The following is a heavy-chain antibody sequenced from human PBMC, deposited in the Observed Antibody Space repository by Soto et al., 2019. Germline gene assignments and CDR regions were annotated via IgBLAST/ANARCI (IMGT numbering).Heavy chain of an antibody. CDR2: ISYDGSNK. CDR3: AKDGPYLDY. D-gene: IGHD3-16*01. Sequence: GGSLRLSCAASGFTFSSYGMHWVRQAPGKGLEWVAVISYDGSNKYYADSVKGRFTISRDNSKNTLYLQMNSLRAEDTAVYYCAKDGPYLDYWGQGTLVTVSS. CDR1: GFTFSSYG. J-gene: IGHJ4*02. V-gene: IGHV3-30*18.